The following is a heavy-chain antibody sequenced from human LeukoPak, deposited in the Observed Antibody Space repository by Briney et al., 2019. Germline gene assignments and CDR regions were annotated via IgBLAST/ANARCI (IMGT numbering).Heavy chain of an antibody. D-gene: IGHD6-19*01. Sequence: PSETLSLTCTASGGSLSSGGYYWSWIRQHPRKCLEWIGYIYCSGSTYYNPSLKSRVTISVDTSKNQFSLKLSSVTAADTAVYYCAREVSSGWFLDYWGQGTLVTVSS. J-gene: IGHJ4*02. CDR3: AREVSSGWFLDY. CDR1: GGSLSSGGYY. CDR2: IYCSGST. V-gene: IGHV4-31*03.